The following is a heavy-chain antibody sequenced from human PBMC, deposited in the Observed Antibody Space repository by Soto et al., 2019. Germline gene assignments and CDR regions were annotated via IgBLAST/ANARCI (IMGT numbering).Heavy chain of an antibody. D-gene: IGHD3-10*01. CDR3: AHRWWFGGWRY. CDR1: GFSLSTSGVG. V-gene: IGHV2-5*02. Sequence: QITLKESGPTLVKPTQTLTLTCTFSGFSLSTSGVGVGWIRQPPGKALEWLALIYWDDDKRYSPSLKSRLTXPXXTSKNQVVLTMTNMEPVDTATYYCAHRWWFGGWRYWGQGTLVTVSS. J-gene: IGHJ4*02. CDR2: IYWDDDK.